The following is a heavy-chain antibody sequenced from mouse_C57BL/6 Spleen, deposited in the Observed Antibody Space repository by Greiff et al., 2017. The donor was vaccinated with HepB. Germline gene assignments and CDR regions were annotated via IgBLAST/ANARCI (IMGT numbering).Heavy chain of an antibody. Sequence: QVQLQQSGAELVKPGASVKLSCKASGYTFTSYWMQWVKQRPGQGLEWIGEIDPSDSYTNYNQKFKGKSTLTVDTSSSTAYMQLSSLTSEDSAVYYCASHYVAWLAYWGQGNLVTVAA. CDR2: IDPSDSYT. V-gene: IGHV1-50*01. J-gene: IGHJ3*01. D-gene: IGHD1-1*01. CDR3: ASHYVAWLAY. CDR1: GYTFTSYW.